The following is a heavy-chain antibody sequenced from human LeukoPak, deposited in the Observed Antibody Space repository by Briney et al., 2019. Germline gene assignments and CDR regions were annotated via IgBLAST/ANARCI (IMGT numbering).Heavy chain of an antibody. Sequence: GGSLRLSCEVSGFIFSNYWMSWVRQAPGRGLEWVANIDQDGSEKHYVDSVKGRFTISRDNARNSLYLQMNSLRAEDTAVYYCARGRFSYDNTGYSSFYYWGQGTLVTVSS. CDR3: ARGRFSYDNTGYSSFYY. CDR1: GFIFSNYW. D-gene: IGHD3-22*01. CDR2: IDQDGSEK. V-gene: IGHV3-7*01. J-gene: IGHJ4*02.